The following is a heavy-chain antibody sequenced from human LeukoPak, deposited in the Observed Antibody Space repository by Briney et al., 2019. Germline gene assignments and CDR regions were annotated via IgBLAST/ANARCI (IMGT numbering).Heavy chain of an antibody. CDR2: INHSGST. V-gene: IGHV4-34*08. D-gene: IGHD3-22*01. Sequence: PGESLRLSCAASGFTFSDSWMSWVRQPPGKGLEWIGEINHSGSTNYNPSLKSRVTISVDTSKNQFSLKLSSVTAADTAVYYCAGLDYYDSSGYYYWGQGTLVTVSS. CDR3: AGLDYYDSSGYYY. CDR1: GFTFSDSW. J-gene: IGHJ4*02.